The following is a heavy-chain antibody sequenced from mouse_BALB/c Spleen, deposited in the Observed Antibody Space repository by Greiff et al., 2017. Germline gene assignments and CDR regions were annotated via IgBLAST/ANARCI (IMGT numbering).Heavy chain of an antibody. CDR1: GYSITSDYA. Sequence: EVMLVESGPGLVKPSQSLSLTCTVTGYSITSDYAWNWIRQFPGNKLEWMGYISYSGSTSYNPSLKSRISITRDTSKNQFFLQLNSVTTEDTATYYCARRGDYDGFAYWGQGTLVTVSA. CDR2: ISYSGST. CDR3: ARRGDYDGFAY. D-gene: IGHD2-4*01. V-gene: IGHV3-2*02. J-gene: IGHJ3*01.